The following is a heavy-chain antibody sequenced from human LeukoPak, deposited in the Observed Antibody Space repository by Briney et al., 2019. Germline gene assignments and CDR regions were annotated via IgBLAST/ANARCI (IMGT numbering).Heavy chain of an antibody. CDR3: ARVDYGGNPAIYYFDY. J-gene: IGHJ4*02. V-gene: IGHV4-39*07. CDR1: GGSISSSSYY. D-gene: IGHD4-23*01. CDR2: IHYSGST. Sequence: PSETLSLTCTVSGGSISSSSYYWAWIRQPPGKGPEWIGSIHYSGSTYYNPSLKSRVTMSIDTSKNQFSLKLSSVTAADTAVYYCARVDYGGNPAIYYFDYWGQGTLVTVSS.